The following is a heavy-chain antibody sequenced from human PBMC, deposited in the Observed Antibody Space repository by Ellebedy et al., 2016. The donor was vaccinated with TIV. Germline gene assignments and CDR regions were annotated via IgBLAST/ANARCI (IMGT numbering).Heavy chain of an antibody. CDR1: GITFRTHN. V-gene: IGHV3-33*01. D-gene: IGHD1-26*01. Sequence: PGGSLRLSCTASGITFRTHNLHWVSHAQGKGLEWVAVIGHEGSNEYYAASLEGRFTISRDNSKNKLYLQMNSLRPDDTAVYYCARVGWDLVAASDVWGHGTMVTVSS. CDR2: IGHEGSNE. CDR3: ARVGWDLVAASDV. J-gene: IGHJ3*01.